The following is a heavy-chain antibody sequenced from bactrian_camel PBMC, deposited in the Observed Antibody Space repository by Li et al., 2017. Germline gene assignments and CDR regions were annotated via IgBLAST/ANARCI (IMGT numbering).Heavy chain of an antibody. CDR3: ARVRGVVAVGFVDY. J-gene: IGHJ4*01. V-gene: IGHV3S7*01. CDR1: GFTFSTAN. Sequence: VQPGGSLRLSCAASGFTFSTANMNWVRQAPGKGVEWVSRITEDGRYTYFADSVKGRFTISRDNAKNTVYLQMNSLKPDDTAVYSCARVRGVVAVGFVDYWGQGTQVTVS. CDR2: ITEDGRYT. D-gene: IGHD6*01.